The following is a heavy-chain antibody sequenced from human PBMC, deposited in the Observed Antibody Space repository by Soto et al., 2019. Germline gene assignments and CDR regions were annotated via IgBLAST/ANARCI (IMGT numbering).Heavy chain of an antibody. CDR3: ARDTYEILTGYGVMDL. CDR2: IYYSGST. Sequence: QVQLQESGPGLVKPSQTLSLTCTVSGGSISSHGYYWSWIRQHPGKGLEWIGYIYYSGSTYYNPSLKSRVAISVDTSKNQFSLRLSSVTAADTAVYYCARDTYEILTGYGVMDLWGQGTLVTVSS. D-gene: IGHD3-9*01. V-gene: IGHV4-31*03. CDR1: GGSISSHGYY. J-gene: IGHJ5*02.